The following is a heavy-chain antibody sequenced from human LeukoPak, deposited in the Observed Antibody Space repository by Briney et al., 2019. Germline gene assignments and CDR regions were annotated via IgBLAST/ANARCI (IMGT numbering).Heavy chain of an antibody. Sequence: GGSPRLSCAASGFTFSTYAMHWVRQAPGKGLEWVAVISYDTSNKYYADSVKGRFTISRDNSKNTLYLQMNSLRAEDTAVYYCARGAYDFWSGIDYWGQGTLVTVSS. CDR3: ARGAYDFWSGIDY. CDR2: ISYDTSNK. CDR1: GFTFSTYA. J-gene: IGHJ4*02. D-gene: IGHD3-3*01. V-gene: IGHV3-30-3*01.